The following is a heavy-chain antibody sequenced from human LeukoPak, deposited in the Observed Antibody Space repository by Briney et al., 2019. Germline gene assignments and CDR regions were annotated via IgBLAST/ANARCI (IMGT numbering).Heavy chain of an antibody. J-gene: IGHJ5*02. V-gene: IGHV4-39*07. CDR3: VGGSGSNWFDP. CDR2: IYHSGST. Sequence: SETLSLTCTVSGGSISSSSYYWGWIRQPPGKGLEWIGSIYHSGSTYYNPSLKSRVTISVDTSKNQFSLKLSSVTAADTAVYYCVGGSGSNWFDPWGQGTLVTVSS. CDR1: GGSISSSSYY. D-gene: IGHD3-22*01.